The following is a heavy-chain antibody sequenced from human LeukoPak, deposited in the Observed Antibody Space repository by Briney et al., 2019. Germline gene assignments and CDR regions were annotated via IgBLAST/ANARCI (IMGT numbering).Heavy chain of an antibody. CDR3: GSGGNSRVNSYND. CDR1: GFTFSSYT. J-gene: IGHJ4*02. D-gene: IGHD3-22*01. V-gene: IGHV3-64*01. Sequence: GGSLRLSCAASGFTFSSYTMHWVRQAPGKGLEYVSAISSNGGSTYYANSVKGRFTISRDNSKNTLYLQMGSLRAEDMAVYYCGSGGNSRVNSYNDGGQGTWSPSPQ. CDR2: ISSNGGST.